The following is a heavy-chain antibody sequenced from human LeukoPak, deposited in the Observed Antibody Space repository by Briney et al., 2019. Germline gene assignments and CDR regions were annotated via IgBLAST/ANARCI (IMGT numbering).Heavy chain of an antibody. CDR1: GFSLSTYS. CDR2: ISSRSSTM. D-gene: IGHD1-7*01. J-gene: IGHJ4*02. Sequence: PVGSLRLSCVASGFSLSTYSMNWVRQAPGKGLEWVAYISSRSSTMYYADSVKGRVTISRDNAKNSLYLQMNSLRAEDTAVYYCARDAGITGTAGLDYWGQGTLVTVSS. CDR3: ARDAGITGTAGLDY. V-gene: IGHV3-48*04.